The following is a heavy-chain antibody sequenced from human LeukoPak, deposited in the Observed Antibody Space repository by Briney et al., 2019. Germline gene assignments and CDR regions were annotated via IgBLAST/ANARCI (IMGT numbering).Heavy chain of an antibody. J-gene: IGHJ4*02. CDR3: ARDRRGDGYKVAGFDY. D-gene: IGHD5-24*01. CDR1: GYTFTGYY. CDR2: INPNSGGT. V-gene: IGHV1-2*02. Sequence: AAVKVSCKASGYTFTGYYMHWVRQAPGQGLEWMGWINPNSGGTNYAQKFQGRVTMTRDTSISTAYMELSRLRSDDTAVYYCARDRRGDGYKVAGFDYWGQGTLVTVSS.